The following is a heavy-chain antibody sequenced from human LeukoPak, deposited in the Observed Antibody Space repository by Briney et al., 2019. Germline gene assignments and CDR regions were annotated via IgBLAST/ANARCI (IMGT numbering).Heavy chain of an antibody. V-gene: IGHV3-7*01. D-gene: IGHD3-22*01. J-gene: IGHJ3*01. Sequence: GGSLRLSCAASGFTFSSYWMSWVRQAPGKGLECVTNIKEDGSEEYYVDSVKGRFSISRDNAKNSLYLQMNSLRAEDTAVYYCARDWLAGNPYHTFDLWGKGTMVTVSS. CDR1: GFTFSSYW. CDR2: IKEDGSEE. CDR3: ARDWLAGNPYHTFDL.